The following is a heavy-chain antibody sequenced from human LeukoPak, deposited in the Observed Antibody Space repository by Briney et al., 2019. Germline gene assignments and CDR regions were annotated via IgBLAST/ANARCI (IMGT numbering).Heavy chain of an antibody. D-gene: IGHD2-2*01. J-gene: IGHJ4*02. Sequence: PSETLSLTCTVSGGSITSNSYYWGRIRQPPGKGLEWIGSITYSGSTYYNPSLKRRVTISIDTSKNQFSLKLSSVTAADTAVYYCARERREQLLPPYTRSVTYFDYWGQGTLVTVSS. CDR3: ARERREQLLPPYTRSVTYFDY. CDR2: ITYSGST. CDR1: GGSITSNSYY. V-gene: IGHV4-39*07.